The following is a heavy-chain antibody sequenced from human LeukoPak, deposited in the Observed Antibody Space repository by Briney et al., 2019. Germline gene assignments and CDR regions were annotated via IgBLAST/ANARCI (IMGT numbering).Heavy chain of an antibody. CDR2: IYHSGST. D-gene: IGHD4-17*01. CDR3: ARHEEGGDYRFDY. Sequence: SETLSLTCAVSGYSISSGYYWGWIRQPPGKGLEWIGSIYHSGSTYYNPSLKSRVTISVDTSKNQFSLKLSSVTAADTDVYYCARHEEGGDYRFDYWGQGTLVTVSS. J-gene: IGHJ4*02. CDR1: GYSISSGYY. V-gene: IGHV4-38-2*01.